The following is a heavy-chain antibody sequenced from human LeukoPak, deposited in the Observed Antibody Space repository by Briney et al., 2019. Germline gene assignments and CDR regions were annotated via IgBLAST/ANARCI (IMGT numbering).Heavy chain of an antibody. CDR3: AKDINVLGAFDI. V-gene: IGHV3-9*01. CDR2: ISWNSGSI. Sequence: GRSLRLSCAASGFTFDDYAMHWVRQAPGKGLEWVSGISWNSGSIGYADSVKGRFTISRDNAKNSLYRQMNSLRAEDTALYYCAKDINVLGAFDIWGQGTMVTVSS. CDR1: GFTFDDYA. D-gene: IGHD7-27*01. J-gene: IGHJ3*02.